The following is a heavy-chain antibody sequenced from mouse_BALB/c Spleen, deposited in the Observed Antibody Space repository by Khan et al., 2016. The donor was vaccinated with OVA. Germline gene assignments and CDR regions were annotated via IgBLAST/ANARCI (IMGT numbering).Heavy chain of an antibody. J-gene: IGHJ3*01. CDR3: AREGWDVFAY. Sequence: QVQLQQSGPELVKPGASVKMSCKASGYTFTDYVMNWVKQRNGQGLEWIGQIYPGSDSTYYNEKFKGKATLTADRSSSTAYMQLSNLPSEDSAVYVCAREGWDVFAYWGQGTLVTVSA. CDR2: IYPGSDST. D-gene: IGHD4-1*01. V-gene: IGHV1-77*01. CDR1: GYTFTDYV.